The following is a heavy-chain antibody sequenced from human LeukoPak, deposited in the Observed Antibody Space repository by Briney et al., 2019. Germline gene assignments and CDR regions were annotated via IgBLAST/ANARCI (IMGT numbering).Heavy chain of an antibody. J-gene: IGHJ4*02. CDR3: AKDSLRTVPKASFDS. D-gene: IGHD2-2*01. V-gene: IGHV3-23*01. Sequence: GRSLRLSCAASGFTFRSYGMHWVRQAPGKGLEWVSGISGSGGGTYYADSVKGRFTISRDNSKNTPFLQMNSLRAEDRAVYYCAKDSLRTVPKASFDSWGQGTLVTVSS. CDR2: ISGSGGGT. CDR1: GFTFRSYG.